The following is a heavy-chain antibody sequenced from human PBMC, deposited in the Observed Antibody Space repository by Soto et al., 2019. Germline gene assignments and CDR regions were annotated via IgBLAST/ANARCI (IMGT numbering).Heavy chain of an antibody. CDR1: GFTFSSYA. V-gene: IGHV3-23*01. CDR2: ISGSGGST. J-gene: IGHJ4*02. CDR3: AKDTSVVVPAASGNYFDY. Sequence: GGSLRLSCAASGFTFSSYAMSWVRQAPGKGLEWVSAISGSGGSTYYADSVKGRFTISRDNSKNTLYLQMNSLRAEDTAVYYCAKDTSVVVPAASGNYFDYWGQGTLVTVSS. D-gene: IGHD2-2*01.